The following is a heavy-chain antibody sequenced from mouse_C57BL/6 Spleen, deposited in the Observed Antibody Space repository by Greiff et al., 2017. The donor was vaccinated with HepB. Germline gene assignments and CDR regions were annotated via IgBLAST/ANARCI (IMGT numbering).Heavy chain of an antibody. D-gene: IGHD2-4*01. V-gene: IGHV1-15*01. Sequence: QVQLQQSGAELVRPGASVTLSCKASGYTFTDYEMHWVKQTPVHGLEWIGAIDPETGGTAYNQKFKGKAILTADKSSSTAYMELRSLTSEDSAVYYGTRSDYDGDGYAMDYWGQGTSVTVSS. CDR1: GYTFTDYE. J-gene: IGHJ4*01. CDR3: TRSDYDGDGYAMDY. CDR2: IDPETGGT.